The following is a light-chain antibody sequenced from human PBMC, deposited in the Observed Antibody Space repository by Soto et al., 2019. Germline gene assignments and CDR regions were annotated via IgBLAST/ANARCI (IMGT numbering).Light chain of an antibody. Sequence: EIVLTQSPDTLSLSPGERATLSCRASQTVSTYLAWFQQKPGQPPRLLVHDASKRAPGIPARFIGSGSGTDFTINVTSLEREDFAVYYCQQRSGWPTFGQGTKVEI. CDR1: QTVSTY. V-gene: IGKV3-11*01. CDR3: QQRSGWPT. CDR2: DAS. J-gene: IGKJ1*01.